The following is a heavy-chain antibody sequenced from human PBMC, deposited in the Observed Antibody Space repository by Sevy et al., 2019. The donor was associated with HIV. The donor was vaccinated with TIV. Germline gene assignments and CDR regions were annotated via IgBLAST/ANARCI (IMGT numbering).Heavy chain of an antibody. CDR3: ARGGYYYDNAAYYALDS. D-gene: IGHD3-22*01. CDR2: IWSDGAYQ. V-gene: IGHV3-33*08. Sequence: GGSLRLSCVVSGFTFSSYGMHWVRQAPGKGLEWVAVIWSDGAYQYHGDSVKGRFTISRDNSKNTLYLQMNNVRVEDTAVYYCARGGYYYDNAAYYALDSWGQGTLVTVSS. J-gene: IGHJ4*02. CDR1: GFTFSSYG.